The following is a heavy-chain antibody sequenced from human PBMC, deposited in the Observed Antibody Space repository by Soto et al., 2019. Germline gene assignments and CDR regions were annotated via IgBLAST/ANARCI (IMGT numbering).Heavy chain of an antibody. CDR3: ARHIVVVVAATTKGGNYYYGMDV. CDR2: INHSGST. Sequence: SETLSLTCAVYGGSFSGYYWSWIRQPPGKGLEWIGEINHSGSTNYNPSLKSRVTISVDTSKNQFSLKLSSVPAADTAVYYCARHIVVVVAATTKGGNYYYGMDVWGQGTTVTVSS. D-gene: IGHD2-15*01. CDR1: GGSFSGYY. J-gene: IGHJ6*02. V-gene: IGHV4-34*01.